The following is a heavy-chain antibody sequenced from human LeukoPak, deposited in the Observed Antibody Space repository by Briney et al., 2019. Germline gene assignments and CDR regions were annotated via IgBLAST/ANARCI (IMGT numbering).Heavy chain of an antibody. D-gene: IGHD3-22*01. Sequence: KPGGSLRLSCAASGFTFSSYGMHWVRQAPGKGLEWVAVIWYDGSNKYYADSVKGRFTISRDNSKNTLYLQMNSLRAEDTAVYYCARDVFLSSLLDYYDSSGYYSQGFDYWGQGTLVTVSS. V-gene: IGHV3-33*01. CDR3: ARDVFLSSLLDYYDSSGYYSQGFDY. CDR1: GFTFSSYG. CDR2: IWYDGSNK. J-gene: IGHJ4*02.